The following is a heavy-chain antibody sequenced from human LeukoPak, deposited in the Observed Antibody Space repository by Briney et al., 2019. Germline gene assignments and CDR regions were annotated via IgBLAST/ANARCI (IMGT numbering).Heavy chain of an antibody. CDR1: GFPFRSYA. D-gene: IGHD1-1*01. CDR3: AKVDYWSPENYFDP. Sequence: GGSLRLSCVASGFPFRSYAMTWVRQTPGKGLESVSVITDDEDTYYADSVKGRFTISRDNSQNTVFLQMNSLRVEDTAVYYGAKVDYWSPENYFDPGGQGTLVTVPS. CDR2: ITDDEDT. V-gene: IGHV3-23*01. J-gene: IGHJ5*02.